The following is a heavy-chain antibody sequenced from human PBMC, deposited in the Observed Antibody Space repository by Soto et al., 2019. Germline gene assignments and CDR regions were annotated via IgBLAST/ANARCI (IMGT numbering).Heavy chain of an antibody. Sequence: QVQLVQSGADEKKPGASVKVSCKASGYTFTIYAIHWVRQAPGQRLEWMGWINAGNGGTKYSQRFQGRVTISRDTSASTAYMELSSLRSEDTAVYYCARGAAGSSRPYGMDVWGQGTTVTVSS. V-gene: IGHV1-3*05. CDR1: GYTFTIYA. CDR3: ARGAAGSSRPYGMDV. J-gene: IGHJ6*02. CDR2: INAGNGGT. D-gene: IGHD6-25*01.